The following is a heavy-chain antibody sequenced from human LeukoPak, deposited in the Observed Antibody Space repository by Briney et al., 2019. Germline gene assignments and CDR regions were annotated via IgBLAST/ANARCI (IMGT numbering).Heavy chain of an antibody. D-gene: IGHD3-10*01. Sequence: GESLKISCKGSGYGFTSYWIGWVRQMPGKGLEWMGIIYPGDSDTRYSPSFQGQVTISADKSISTAYLQWSSLKASDTAMYYCARRYYYGSGSQFTDYWGQGTLVTVSS. CDR3: ARRYYYGSGSQFTDY. CDR1: GYGFTSYW. J-gene: IGHJ4*02. CDR2: IYPGDSDT. V-gene: IGHV5-51*01.